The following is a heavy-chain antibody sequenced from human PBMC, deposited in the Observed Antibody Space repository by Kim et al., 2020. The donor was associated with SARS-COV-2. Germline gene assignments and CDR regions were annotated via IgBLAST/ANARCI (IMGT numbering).Heavy chain of an antibody. CDR1: GGTFSSYA. J-gene: IGHJ4*02. Sequence: SVKVSCKASGGTFSSYAISWVRQAPGQGLEWMGGIIPIFGTANYAQKFQGRVTITADESTSTAYMELSSLRSEDTAVYYCASSTPMVRGVISFDYWGQGTLVTVSS. V-gene: IGHV1-69*13. D-gene: IGHD3-10*01. CDR3: ASSTPMVRGVISFDY. CDR2: IIPIFGTA.